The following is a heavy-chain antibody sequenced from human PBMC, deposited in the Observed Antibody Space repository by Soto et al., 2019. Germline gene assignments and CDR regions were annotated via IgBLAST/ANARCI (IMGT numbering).Heavy chain of an antibody. D-gene: IGHD2-8*01. CDR1: GGTFSSYA. J-gene: IGHJ6*02. CDR3: ARQRGYCTNGVCNHYYGMDV. V-gene: IGHV1-69*13. CDR2: IIPIFGTA. Sequence: SVKVSCKASGGTFSSYAISWVRQAPGQGLEWMGGIIPIFGTANYAQKFQGRVTITADESTSTAYMELSSLRSEDTAVYYCARQRGYCTNGVCNHYYGMDVWGQGTTVTVSS.